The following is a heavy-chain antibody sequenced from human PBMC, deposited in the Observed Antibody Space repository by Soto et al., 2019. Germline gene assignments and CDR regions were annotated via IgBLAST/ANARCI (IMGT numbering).Heavy chain of an antibody. CDR1: GGSISNAAYS. J-gene: IGHJ4*02. CDR3: ARERGGYGLFDS. Sequence: TLSLTCTVSGGSISNAAYSWSWIRQPPGKGLEWIGYIYPSGMPFYNPSLRSRVTISIDRSNDQFSLNLKSVTAADTAVYYCARERGGYGLFDSWRQGTLVTVSS. CDR2: IYPSGMP. D-gene: IGHD5-18*01. V-gene: IGHV4-30-2*01.